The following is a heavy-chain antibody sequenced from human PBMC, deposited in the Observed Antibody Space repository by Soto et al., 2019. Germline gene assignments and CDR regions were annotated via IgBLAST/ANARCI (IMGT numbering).Heavy chain of an antibody. J-gene: IGHJ3*02. Sequence: ASVKVSCKASGYTFTSYDINWVRQATGQGLEWMGWMNPNSGNTGYAQKFQGRVTMTRNTSISTAYMELSSLRSEDTAVYYCATHHPGAKPEIVVVPAAMAGAFDIWG. D-gene: IGHD2-2*01. CDR3: ATHHPGAKPEIVVVPAAMAGAFDI. V-gene: IGHV1-8*01. CDR1: GYTFTSYD. CDR2: MNPNSGNT.